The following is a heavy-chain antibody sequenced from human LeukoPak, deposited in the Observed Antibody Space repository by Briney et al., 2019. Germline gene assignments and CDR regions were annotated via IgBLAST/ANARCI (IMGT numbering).Heavy chain of an antibody. CDR3: AKVRKSGSYLAYYFDY. V-gene: IGHV3-23*01. CDR2: ISGSGGST. CDR1: AFTFDSYA. Sequence: GGSLRLSCAASAFTFDSYAMSWVRQAPGKGLEWVSAISGSGGSTYYADSVKGRFTISRDNSKNTLYLQMHSLRAEDTAVYYCAKVRKSGSYLAYYFDYWGQGTLVTVSS. J-gene: IGHJ4*02. D-gene: IGHD1-26*01.